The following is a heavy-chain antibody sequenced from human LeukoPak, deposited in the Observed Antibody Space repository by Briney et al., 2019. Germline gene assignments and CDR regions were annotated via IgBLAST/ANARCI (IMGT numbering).Heavy chain of an antibody. J-gene: IGHJ4*02. D-gene: IGHD2-15*01. CDR1: GFTFSSYG. CDR3: ARCSGGSCYSGDY. CDR2: IWYDGSNK. Sequence: GRSLRLSCAASGFTFSSYGMHWVRQAPGKGLEWVAVIWYDGSNKYYADSVKGRFTISRDNSKNTLYLQMNSLRAEDTAVYYCARCSGGSCYSGDYWGQGTWSPSPQ. V-gene: IGHV3-33*01.